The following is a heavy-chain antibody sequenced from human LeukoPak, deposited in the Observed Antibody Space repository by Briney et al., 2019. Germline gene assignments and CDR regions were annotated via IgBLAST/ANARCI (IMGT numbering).Heavy chain of an antibody. CDR2: INQDGTKT. J-gene: IGHJ4*02. V-gene: IGHV3-7*01. D-gene: IGHD3-9*01. CDR1: GFTFSYFW. CDR3: ARPPLRYFDWLPTDY. Sequence: GGSLRLSCAASGFTFSYFWMSWVRQAPGEGLEWVANINQDGTKTYYVDSVKGRFTISRDNAMNSLYLQINSLRAEDTAVYFCARPPLRYFDWLPTDYWGQGALVTVSS.